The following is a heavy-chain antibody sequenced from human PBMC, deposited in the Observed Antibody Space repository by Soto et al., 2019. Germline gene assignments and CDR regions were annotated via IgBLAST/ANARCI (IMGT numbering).Heavy chain of an antibody. CDR1: GGTFSRYT. J-gene: IGHJ5*02. CDR3: ARGSTIVRGAPSWFDP. Sequence: QVQLVQSGAEVKKPGSSVKVSCKASGGTFSRYTINWLRQAPGQGLEWMGRIIPIAAIANYTQKFQGRVTVTVDKSSTTASMELSSLRSDATAVYYCARGSTIVRGAPSWFDPWGQGTLVTVSS. CDR2: IIPIAAIA. D-gene: IGHD3-10*01. V-gene: IGHV1-69*02.